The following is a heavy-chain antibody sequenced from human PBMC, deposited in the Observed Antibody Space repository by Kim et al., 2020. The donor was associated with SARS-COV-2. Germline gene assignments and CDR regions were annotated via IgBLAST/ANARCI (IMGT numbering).Heavy chain of an antibody. J-gene: IGHJ4*01. D-gene: IGHD1-26*01. Sequence: SETLSLTCTVSGGSISSSSYYWGWIRQPPGKGLEWIGSSYYSGSTYYNPSLKSRVTISVDTSKNQFSLKLSSVTAADTAVYYCGRDRAGEREVPAIDYGG. CDR3: GRDRAGEREVPAIDY. V-gene: IGHV4-39*07. CDR2: SYYSGST. CDR1: GGSISSSSYY.